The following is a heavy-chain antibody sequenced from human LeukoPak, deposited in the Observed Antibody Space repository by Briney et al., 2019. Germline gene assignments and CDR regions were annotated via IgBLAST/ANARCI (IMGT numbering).Heavy chain of an antibody. CDR2: LYSDGNT. V-gene: IGHV3-53*01. Sequence: GGSLRLSCAASGFTVITNDMTWVRQAPGKGLEWVSVLYSDGNTKYADSVQGRFTISRDNSKNTLYLQMNSLSPDDTAVYYCARGVERLAANTWAYWAQGPLDTVSS. J-gene: IGHJ4*02. CDR3: ARGVERLAANTWAY. CDR1: GFTVITND. D-gene: IGHD1-1*01.